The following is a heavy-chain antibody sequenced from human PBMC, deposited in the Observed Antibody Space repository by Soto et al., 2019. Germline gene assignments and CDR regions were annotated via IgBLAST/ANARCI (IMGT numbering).Heavy chain of an antibody. D-gene: IGHD1-26*01. J-gene: IGHJ4*02. CDR1: GFTFSSYA. Sequence: QVQLVESGGGVVQPGRSLRLSCAASGFTFSSYAMHWVRQAPGKGLEWVAVISYDGSNKYYADSVKGGFTISRDNSKNTRYLQMNSLRAEDTAVYYCARRVGAITYYFDYWGQGTLVTVSS. CDR2: ISYDGSNK. V-gene: IGHV3-30-3*01. CDR3: ARRVGAITYYFDY.